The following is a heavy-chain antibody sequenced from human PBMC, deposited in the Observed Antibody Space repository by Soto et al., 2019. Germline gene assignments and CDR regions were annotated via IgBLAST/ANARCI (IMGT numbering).Heavy chain of an antibody. J-gene: IGHJ4*02. CDR1: GFTFSSYS. CDR3: AKKVNSGPGSQYFDY. V-gene: IGHV3-23*01. D-gene: IGHD3-10*01. Sequence: GGSLRLSCAASGFTFSSYSMSWVRQAPGKGLEWVSGFRTGGDDGTTYYADSVKGRFTISRGNSKNTLFLQMNSLRAEDTAIYYCAKKVNSGPGSQYFDYWGQGTLVTVSS. CDR2: FRTGGDDGTT.